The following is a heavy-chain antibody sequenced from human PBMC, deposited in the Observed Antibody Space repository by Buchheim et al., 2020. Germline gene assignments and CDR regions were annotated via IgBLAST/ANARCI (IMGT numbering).Heavy chain of an antibody. D-gene: IGHD6-6*01. CDR1: GYTFTSYD. CDR3: ARAARRRYFDY. Sequence: QVQLVQSGAEVKKPGASVKVSCKASGYTFTSYDINWVRQATGQGLEWMGWINPNSGGTNYAQKSQGRVTMTRDTSISTAYMELSRLRSDDTAVYYCARAARRRYFDYWGQGTL. J-gene: IGHJ4*02. CDR2: INPNSGGT. V-gene: IGHV1-2*02.